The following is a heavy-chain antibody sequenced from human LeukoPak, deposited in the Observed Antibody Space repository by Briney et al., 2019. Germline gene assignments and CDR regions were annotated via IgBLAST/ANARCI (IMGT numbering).Heavy chain of an antibody. CDR1: GGSISSYY. V-gene: IGHV4-34*01. D-gene: IGHD4-23*01. Sequence: SETLSLTCTVSGGSISSYYWSWIRQPPGKGLEWIGEINHSGSTNYNPSLKSRVTISVDTSKNQFSLKLSSVTAADTAVYYCASEDYGGNSGYWGQGTLVTVSS. CDR3: ASEDYGGNSGY. J-gene: IGHJ4*02. CDR2: INHSGST.